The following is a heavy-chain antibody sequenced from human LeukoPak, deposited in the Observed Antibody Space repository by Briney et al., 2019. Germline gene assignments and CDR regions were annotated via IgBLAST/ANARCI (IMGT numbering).Heavy chain of an antibody. CDR2: ISSSSSYI. CDR3: ARDLSGGSPYYYYYMDV. CDR1: GFTFSSYS. Sequence: GGSLRLSCAASGFTFSSYSMNWVRQAPGKGLEWVSSISSSSSYIYYADSVKGRFTISRDNVKNSLYLQMNSLRAEDTAVYYCARDLSGGSPYYYYYMDVWGKGTTVTVSS. J-gene: IGHJ6*03. D-gene: IGHD2-15*01. V-gene: IGHV3-21*01.